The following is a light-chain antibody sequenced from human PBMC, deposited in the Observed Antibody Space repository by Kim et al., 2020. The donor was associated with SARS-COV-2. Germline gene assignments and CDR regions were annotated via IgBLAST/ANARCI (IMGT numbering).Light chain of an antibody. CDR1: QTIAGNF. J-gene: IGKJ1*01. Sequence: PGERATLSCRASQTIAGNFLAWYQQKPGQAPRLLIYGASTRATDIPDRFSGSGSGTDFTLTIGRLEPEDFAVYYCQQYGNLPPWTFGQGTKLEI. V-gene: IGKV3-20*01. CDR3: QQYGNLPPWT. CDR2: GAS.